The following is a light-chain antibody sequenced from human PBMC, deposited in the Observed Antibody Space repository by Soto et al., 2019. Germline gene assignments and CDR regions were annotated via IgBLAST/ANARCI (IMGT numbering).Light chain of an antibody. CDR1: SSNIGSNT. CDR2: SNN. J-gene: IGLJ2*01. V-gene: IGLV1-44*01. CDR3: QSYDSSLSAHVV. Sequence: QSVLTQPPSASGTPGQRVTISCSGSSSNIGSNTVNWYQQLPGTAPKLLIYSNNQRPSGVPDRFSGSKSGTSASLAISGLQSEDEADYYCQSYDSSLSAHVVFGGGTKLTVL.